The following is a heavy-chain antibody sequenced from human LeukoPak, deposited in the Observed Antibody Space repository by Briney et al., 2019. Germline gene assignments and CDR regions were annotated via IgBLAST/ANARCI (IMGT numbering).Heavy chain of an antibody. CDR2: IKPDGSEK. CDR3: AKDYKAAAVDY. CDR1: GFTFNNYW. V-gene: IGHV3-7*03. J-gene: IGHJ4*02. D-gene: IGHD6-13*01. Sequence: GGSLRLSCAASGFTFNNYWVSWVRQAPGKGLEWVANIKPDGSEKFYVDSVKGRFTISRDNAETSLSLQINSLRAEDTAVYYCAKDYKAAAVDYWGQGTLVTVSS.